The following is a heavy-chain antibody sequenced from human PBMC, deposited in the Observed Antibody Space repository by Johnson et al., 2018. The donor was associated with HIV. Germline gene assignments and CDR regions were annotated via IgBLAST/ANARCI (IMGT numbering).Heavy chain of an antibody. D-gene: IGHD6-19*01. J-gene: IGHJ3*02. Sequence: QMQLVESGGGVVQPGGSLRLSCAASEFIFSSYCMHWVRQAPGKGLEWVAVLTNDGSNKLYADSVKGRFTISRDDAKKTLYLQMISLGADDTAVYYCAKDRLGDSAWYTLDAFDIWGQGTMVTVSS. CDR2: LTNDGSNK. CDR3: AKDRLGDSAWYTLDAFDI. CDR1: EFIFSSYC. V-gene: IGHV3-30*18.